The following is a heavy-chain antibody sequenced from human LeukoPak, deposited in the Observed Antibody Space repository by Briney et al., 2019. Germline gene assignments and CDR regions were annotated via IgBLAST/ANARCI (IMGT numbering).Heavy chain of an antibody. D-gene: IGHD2-8*01. Sequence: PGGSLRLSCAASGFTFSQYWMSWVRQAPGKGLEWVANIKEDGGEKFHVDSVKGRFTISRDNAKKSLYLQMNSLRAEDTAVYFCARVLGCTNGVCHDAFDIWGQGTVVTVSS. V-gene: IGHV3-7*01. CDR1: GFTFSQYW. J-gene: IGHJ3*02. CDR3: ARVLGCTNGVCHDAFDI. CDR2: IKEDGGEK.